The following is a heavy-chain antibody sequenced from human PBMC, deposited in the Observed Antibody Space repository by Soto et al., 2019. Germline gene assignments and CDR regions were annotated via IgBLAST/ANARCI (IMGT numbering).Heavy chain of an antibody. CDR3: ARGLAAAGPFDC. Sequence: QVQLVQSGAEVKKPGASVKVSCKASGYTFTNYAFSWVRQAPGQGLEWMGWISAYNGNTNYPQKLQGRVTMTTDTATGTAYMELRSLRSDGTAVYYCARGLAAAGPFDCWGQGTLVTVSS. V-gene: IGHV1-18*01. D-gene: IGHD6-13*01. CDR1: GYTFTNYA. J-gene: IGHJ4*02. CDR2: ISAYNGNT.